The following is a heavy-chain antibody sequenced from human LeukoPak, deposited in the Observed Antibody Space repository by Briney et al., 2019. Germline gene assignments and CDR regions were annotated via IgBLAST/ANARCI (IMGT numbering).Heavy chain of an antibody. CDR3: ARDAVATILYYFDY. CDR1: GFTFSSYS. D-gene: IGHD5-12*01. J-gene: IGHJ4*02. V-gene: IGHV3-21*01. CDR2: ISSSSSYI. Sequence: PGGSLRLSCAASGFTFSSYSMNRVRQAPGKGLEWVSSISSSSSYIYYADSVKGRFTISRDNAKNSLYLQMNSLRAEDTAVYYCARDAVATILYYFDYWGQGTLVTVSS.